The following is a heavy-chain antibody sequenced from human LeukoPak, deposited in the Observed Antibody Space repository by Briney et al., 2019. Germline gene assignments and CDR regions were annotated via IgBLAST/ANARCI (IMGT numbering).Heavy chain of an antibody. V-gene: IGHV3-48*01. CDR3: AKVWYSSSSVGPDYYYYMDV. CDR2: ISSSSSTI. CDR1: GFTFSSYE. D-gene: IGHD6-6*01. Sequence: GGSLRLSCAASGFTFSSYEMNWVRQAPGKGLEWVSYISSSSSTIYYADSVKGRFTISRDNAQNSLYLQMNSLRAEDTAVYYCAKVWYSSSSVGPDYYYYMDVWGKGTTVTVSS. J-gene: IGHJ6*03.